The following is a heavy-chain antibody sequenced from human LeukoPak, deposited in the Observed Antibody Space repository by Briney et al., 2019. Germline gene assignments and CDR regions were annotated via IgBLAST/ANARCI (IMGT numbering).Heavy chain of an antibody. CDR1: GGSFSDYF. D-gene: IGHD3-10*01. J-gene: IGHJ4*02. Sequence: PSETLSLTCSVYGGSFSDYFWSWIRQSPGKGLEWIGEIDDGGNTNYNPSLMSRVIVSMEKSKKQFSLVMRSVAAADTAVYYCARTYYYASGTYSQFDSWGQGTLVTVSS. V-gene: IGHV4-34*01. CDR2: IDDGGNT. CDR3: ARTYYYASGTYSQFDS.